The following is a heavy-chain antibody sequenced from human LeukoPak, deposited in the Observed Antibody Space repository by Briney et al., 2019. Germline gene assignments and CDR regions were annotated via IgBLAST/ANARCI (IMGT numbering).Heavy chain of an antibody. CDR2: IIPIFGTA. D-gene: IGHD1-26*01. V-gene: IGHV1-69*13. Sequence: SVKVSCKASGGTFSSYAISWVRQAPGQGLEWMGGIIPIFGTANYAQKFQGRVTITADESTSTAYMELSSLRSEDTAVYYCARVGGSYLDPLDYWGQGTLVTVSS. CDR3: ARVGGSYLDPLDY. CDR1: GGTFSSYA. J-gene: IGHJ4*02.